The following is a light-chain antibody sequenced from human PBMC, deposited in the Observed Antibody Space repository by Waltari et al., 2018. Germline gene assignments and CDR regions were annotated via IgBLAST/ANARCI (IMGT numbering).Light chain of an antibody. V-gene: IGLV1-47*01. CDR3: ATWDDSLSGWV. CDR2: RNN. Sequence: QSVLTQPPSASGTPGQRVTLSCSGLSSHIGSNSVYWYQQLPGTAPKLLIYRNNQRPSGVPDRFSGSKSGTSASLAISGLRSEDEADYYCATWDDSLSGWVFGGGTKLTVL. J-gene: IGLJ3*02. CDR1: SSHIGSNS.